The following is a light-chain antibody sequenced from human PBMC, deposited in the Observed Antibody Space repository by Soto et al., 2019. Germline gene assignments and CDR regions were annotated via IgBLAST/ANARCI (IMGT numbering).Light chain of an antibody. CDR1: ESIDSW. CDR2: KAS. V-gene: IGKV1-5*03. CDR3: QQYNSYRA. Sequence: DIQMTQSPSTLSPSIGERVTITCRASESIDSWLAWHQQEPGRAPKLLISKASSLESGVPSRFSGSGFGTEFTLTISSLQPDDFATDYCQQYNSYRAFGQGTKV. J-gene: IGKJ1*01.